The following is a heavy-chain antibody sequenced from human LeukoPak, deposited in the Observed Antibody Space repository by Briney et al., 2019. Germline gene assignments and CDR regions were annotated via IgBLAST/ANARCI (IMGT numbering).Heavy chain of an antibody. CDR1: GFTFSSYS. V-gene: IGHV3-21*01. D-gene: IGHD5-18*01. CDR2: IISSSSYI. Sequence: PGGALRLSCAASGFTFSSYSMNWVRQAPGKGLEWVSSIISSSSYIYYADSVKGRFTISRENTKNSVYMQMNRLRAEDTAVYYCARALRRSVDTAMAKPYYGMDVWGQGTTVTVS. CDR3: ARALRRSVDTAMAKPYYGMDV. J-gene: IGHJ6*02.